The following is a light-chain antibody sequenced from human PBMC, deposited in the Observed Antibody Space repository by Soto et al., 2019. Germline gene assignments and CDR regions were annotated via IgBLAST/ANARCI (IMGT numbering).Light chain of an antibody. CDR1: QGITND. V-gene: IGKV1-6*01. Sequence: AIQMTQSPSSLSASVGERVTITCRASQGITNDVAWYHQKPGKAPKLLIYAASSLQSGVPPRFSGRGSSTDFTLTVSSLQPEDVASYYCLQDYNYPYTFGQGTKLEIK. CDR3: LQDYNYPYT. J-gene: IGKJ2*01. CDR2: AAS.